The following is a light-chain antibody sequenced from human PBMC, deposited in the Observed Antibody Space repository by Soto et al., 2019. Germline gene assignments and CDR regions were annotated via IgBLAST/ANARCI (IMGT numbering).Light chain of an antibody. CDR2: EVS. CDR3: SSYAGNNIHYV. J-gene: IGLJ1*01. V-gene: IGLV2-8*01. Sequence: QSALTQPPSASGSAGQSVTISCTGTSTDVGGYNYVSWYQQHPGKAPKLMIYEVSKRPSGVPDLISGSKSGNTASLTVSGLQAEDEADYYCSSYAGNNIHYVFGTGTKITVL. CDR1: STDVGGYNY.